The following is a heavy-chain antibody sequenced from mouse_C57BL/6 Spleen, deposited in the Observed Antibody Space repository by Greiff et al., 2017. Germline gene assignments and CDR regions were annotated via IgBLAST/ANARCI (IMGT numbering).Heavy chain of an antibody. V-gene: IGHV1-82*01. Sequence: VQLQQSGPELVKPGASVKISCKASGYAFSSSWMNWVKQRPGKGLEWIGRIYPGDGDTNYNGKFKGKATLTADKSSSTAYMQLSSLTSEDSAVYFCAQIYYYGSSWFAYWGQGTLVTVSA. J-gene: IGHJ3*01. CDR2: IYPGDGDT. CDR1: GYAFSSSW. D-gene: IGHD1-1*01. CDR3: AQIYYYGSSWFAY.